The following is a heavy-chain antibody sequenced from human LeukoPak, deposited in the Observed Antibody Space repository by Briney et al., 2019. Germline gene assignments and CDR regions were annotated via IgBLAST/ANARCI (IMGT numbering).Heavy chain of an antibody. Sequence: GGSLRLSCAASGFTFSSYSMNWVRQAPGKGLEWVSSISSSSSYIYYADSVKGRFTISRDNARNSLYLQMNSLRAEDTAVYYCARDRANWGALRYFDYWGQGTLVTVSS. CDR1: GFTFSSYS. D-gene: IGHD7-27*01. J-gene: IGHJ4*02. V-gene: IGHV3-21*01. CDR2: ISSSSSYI. CDR3: ARDRANWGALRYFDY.